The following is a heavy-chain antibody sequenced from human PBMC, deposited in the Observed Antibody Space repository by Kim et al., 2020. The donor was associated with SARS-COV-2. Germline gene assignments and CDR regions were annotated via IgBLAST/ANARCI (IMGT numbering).Heavy chain of an antibody. J-gene: IGHJ4*02. V-gene: IGHV3-33*05. CDR3: ARAGGGSYYYFDY. CDR1: GFTFSSYG. D-gene: IGHD1-26*01. CDR2: ISYDGSNK. Sequence: GGSLRLSCAASGFTFSSYGMHWVRQAPGKGLEWVAVISYDGSNKYYADSVKGRFTISRDNSKNTLYLQINSLRAEDTAVYYCARAGGGSYYYFDYWGQGT.